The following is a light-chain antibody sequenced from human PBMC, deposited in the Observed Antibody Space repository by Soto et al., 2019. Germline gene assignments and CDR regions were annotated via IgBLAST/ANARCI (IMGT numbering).Light chain of an antibody. V-gene: IGLV2-23*02. Sequence: QSALTQPAFVSGSPGQSITISCTATSRDVGSYDLVSWYQQHPGKAPKLMIYEVSKRPSGVSNRFSGSKSGNTASLTISGLQAEDEADYYCCSSAARTTSRVFGIGTKVTVL. CDR2: EVS. CDR1: SRDVGSYDL. J-gene: IGLJ1*01. CDR3: CSSAARTTSRV.